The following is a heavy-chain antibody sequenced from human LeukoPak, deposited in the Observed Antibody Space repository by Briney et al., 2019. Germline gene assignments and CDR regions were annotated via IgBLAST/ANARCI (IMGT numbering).Heavy chain of an antibody. Sequence: PSETLSLTCTVSGGSISSSSYYWSWIRQPPGKGLEWIGEINHSGSTNYNPSLKSRVTISVDTSKNQFSLKLSSVTAADTAVYYCARAILRYFDWLPAPGYFDLWGRGTLVTVSS. V-gene: IGHV4-39*07. D-gene: IGHD3-9*01. CDR1: GGSISSSSYY. CDR2: INHSGST. CDR3: ARAILRYFDWLPAPGYFDL. J-gene: IGHJ2*01.